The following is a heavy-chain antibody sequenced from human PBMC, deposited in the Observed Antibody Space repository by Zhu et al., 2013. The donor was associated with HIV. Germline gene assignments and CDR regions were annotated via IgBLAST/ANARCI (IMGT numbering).Heavy chain of an antibody. CDR2: INPNSGGT. J-gene: IGHJ6*02. V-gene: IGHV1-2*02. CDR1: GYTFTAYY. CDR3: ARDARRQLEGYYYYYGMDV. Sequence: QVQLVQSGAEVKKPGASVKVSCKASGYTFTAYYMHWVRQAPGQGLEWMGWINPNSGGTNYAQKFQGRVTMTRDTSISTAYMELSRLRSDDTAVYYCARDARRQLEGYYYYYGMDVWGQGTTVTVSS. D-gene: IGHD6-6*01.